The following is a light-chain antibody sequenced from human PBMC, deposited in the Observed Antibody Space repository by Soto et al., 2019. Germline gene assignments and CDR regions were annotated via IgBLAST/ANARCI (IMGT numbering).Light chain of an antibody. J-gene: IGKJ1*01. Sequence: VSTRFQLTVSLPTRARGTXSCRASQTIISSHLAWYQQKPGQATRLLMYGASSRATGIPDRLSGSESGTEFTLTINRLEPEDFAVYYCQQYVDSSWTFAQ. CDR2: GAS. CDR3: QQYVDSSWT. CDR1: QTIISSH. V-gene: IGKV3-20*01.